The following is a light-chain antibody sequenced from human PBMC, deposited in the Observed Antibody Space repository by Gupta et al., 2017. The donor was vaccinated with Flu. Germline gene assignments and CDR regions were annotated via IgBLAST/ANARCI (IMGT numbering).Light chain of an antibody. Sequence: QSVLTQPPSASGTPGQRVTISCSGSSSNIGSNYVYWYQQLPGTAPKLLIYRNNQRPSGVPDRFSGSKSGPSASLAIRGLRSEDEADYYCAAWDDRLSGRVFGGGTKLTVL. V-gene: IGLV1-47*01. CDR1: SSNIGSNY. J-gene: IGLJ3*02. CDR3: AAWDDRLSGRV. CDR2: RNN.